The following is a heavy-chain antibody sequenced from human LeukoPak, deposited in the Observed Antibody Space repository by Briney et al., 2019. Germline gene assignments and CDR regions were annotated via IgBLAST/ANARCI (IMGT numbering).Heavy chain of an antibody. J-gene: IGHJ4*02. V-gene: IGHV1-69*04. Sequence: GASVKVSCKASGGTFSSYAISWVRQAPGQGLEWMGRIIPILGIANYAQKFQGRVTITADKSTSTAYMELSSLRSEDTAVYYCARSYAYYYDSSGYYVESRYYFDYWGQGTLVTVSS. D-gene: IGHD3-22*01. CDR2: IIPILGIA. CDR3: ARSYAYYYDSSGYYVESRYYFDY. CDR1: GGTFSSYA.